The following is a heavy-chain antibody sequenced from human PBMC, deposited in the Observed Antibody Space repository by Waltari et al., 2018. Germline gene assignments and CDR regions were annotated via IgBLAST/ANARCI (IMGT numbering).Heavy chain of an antibody. D-gene: IGHD3-22*01. CDR3: ARDQEDYYDSSGYYSRAFDI. CDR2: IIPIVGTA. Sequence: QVQLVQSGAEVKKPGSSVKVSCKATGGTFSSYAISWVRQAPGHGLEWMGWIIPIVGTANYAQKYQGRVTITADESTSTADMELSSMRSEDKAVYYCARDQEDYYDSSGYYSRAFDIWGQGTMVTVSS. CDR1: GGTFSSYA. J-gene: IGHJ3*02. V-gene: IGHV1-69*01.